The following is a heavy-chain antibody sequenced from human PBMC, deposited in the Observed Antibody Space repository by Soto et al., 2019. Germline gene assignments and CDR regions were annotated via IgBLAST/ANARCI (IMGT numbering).Heavy chain of an antibody. CDR2: IFHSGST. CDR1: GGSISSSYW. J-gene: IGHJ5*01. CDR3: ATRPYHYDSSGYGYYDF. V-gene: IGHV4-4*02. Sequence: SETLSLTCTVSGGSISSSYWWTWVRQPPGKGLECIGEIFHSGSTNYNPSLKSRVTISVDNSKNQFSLNLNSVTAADTAVFYCATRPYHYDSSGYGYYDFWGHGTLVTVSS. D-gene: IGHD3-22*01.